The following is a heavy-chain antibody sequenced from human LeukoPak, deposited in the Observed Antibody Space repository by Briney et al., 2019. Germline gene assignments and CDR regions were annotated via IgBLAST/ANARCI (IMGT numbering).Heavy chain of an antibody. CDR3: AKDGGGSYLFDY. D-gene: IGHD1-26*01. Sequence: QTGGPLRLSCTASGFTFRSYAMHWVRQAPGKGLEWVAFIRYDGSNKYYADSVKGRFTISRDNSKNTLYLQMNSLRAEDTAVYYCAKDGGGSYLFDYWGQGTLVTVSS. V-gene: IGHV3-30*02. CDR1: GFTFRSYA. CDR2: IRYDGSNK. J-gene: IGHJ4*02.